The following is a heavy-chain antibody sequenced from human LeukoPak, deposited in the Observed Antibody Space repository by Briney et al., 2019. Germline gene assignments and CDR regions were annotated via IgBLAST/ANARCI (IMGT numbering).Heavy chain of an antibody. Sequence: GGSLRLSCAASGFTFSSYVMSWVRQAPGKGLEWVSAISGSGGSTYYADSVKGRFTISRDNSKNTLYLQMNSLRAEDTAVYYCAKVPVSGNLYYFDYWGQGTLVTVSS. D-gene: IGHD4-23*01. CDR3: AKVPVSGNLYYFDY. V-gene: IGHV3-23*01. J-gene: IGHJ4*02. CDR1: GFTFSSYV. CDR2: ISGSGGST.